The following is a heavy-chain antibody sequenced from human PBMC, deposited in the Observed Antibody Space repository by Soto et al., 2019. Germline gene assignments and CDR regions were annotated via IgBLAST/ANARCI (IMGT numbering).Heavy chain of an antibody. J-gene: IGHJ6*02. CDR3: ASPRSGYYYYYYGMDV. D-gene: IGHD3-3*01. CDR1: GFTFSSYS. CDR2: ISSSSSYI. V-gene: IGHV3-21*01. Sequence: GGSLRLSCAASGFTFSSYSMNWVRQAPGKGLEWVSSISSSSSYIYYADSVKGRFTISRDNAKNSLYLQMNSLRAEDTAVYYCASPRSGYYYYYYGMDVGGQEATDTVSS.